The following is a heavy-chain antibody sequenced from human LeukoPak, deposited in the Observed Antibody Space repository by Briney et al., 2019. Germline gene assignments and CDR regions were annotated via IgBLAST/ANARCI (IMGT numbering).Heavy chain of an antibody. J-gene: IGHJ4*02. Sequence: SETLSLTCTVSGVSISSYYWSWIRQPPGKGLEWLGYIYYSGSTNYNPSLKSRVTISVDTSKNQFSLKLSSVTAADTAVYYCARVGLSGGQQLVLDYWGQGTLVTVSS. V-gene: IGHV4-59*01. CDR3: ARVGLSGGQQLVLDY. CDR2: IYYSGST. CDR1: GVSISSYY. D-gene: IGHD6-13*01.